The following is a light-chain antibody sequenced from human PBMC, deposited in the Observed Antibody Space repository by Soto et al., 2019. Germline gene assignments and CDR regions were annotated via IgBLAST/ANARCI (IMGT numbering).Light chain of an antibody. CDR3: QEYDGSLRT. CDR1: QTVSSSY. J-gene: IGKJ1*01. Sequence: EIVLTQSPGTLSLSPGERATLSCRASQTVSSSYLAWYQQKAGQAPRLIIYGVSRRATGIPDRFRGSGSGTDFTLTISRLEADDFAVYFCQEYDGSLRTFGQGTKVEFK. V-gene: IGKV3-20*01. CDR2: GVS.